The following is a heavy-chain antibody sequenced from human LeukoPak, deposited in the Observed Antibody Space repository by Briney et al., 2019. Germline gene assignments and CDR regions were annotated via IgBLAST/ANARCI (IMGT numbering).Heavy chain of an antibody. CDR2: ISYDGSNK. J-gene: IGHJ4*02. D-gene: IGHD3-22*01. CDR1: GFTFSSYA. V-gene: IGHV3-30*18. CDR3: AKTYYYDSSGYYFDY. Sequence: PGGSLRLSCAASGFTFSSYAMHWVRQAPGTGLEWVTVISYDGSNKYYADSVKGRFTISRDNSKNTLYLQMNSLRAEDTAVYYCAKTYYYDSSGYYFDYWGQGTLVTVSS.